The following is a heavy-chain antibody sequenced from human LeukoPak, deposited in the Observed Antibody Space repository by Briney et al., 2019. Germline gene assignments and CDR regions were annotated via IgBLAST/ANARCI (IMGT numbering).Heavy chain of an antibody. V-gene: IGHV3-20*04. D-gene: IGHD3-3*01. CDR3: AKALYDFWSGDAFDI. J-gene: IGHJ3*02. Sequence: GGSLRLSCAASGFTFDDYGMSWVRQAPGKGLEWVSGINWNGGSTGYADSVKGRFTISRDNAKNSLYLQMNSLRAEDMALYYCAKALYDFWSGDAFDIWGQGTMVTVSS. CDR2: INWNGGST. CDR1: GFTFDDYG.